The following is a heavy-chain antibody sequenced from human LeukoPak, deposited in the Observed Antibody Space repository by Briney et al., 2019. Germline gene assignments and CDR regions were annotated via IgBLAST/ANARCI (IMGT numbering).Heavy chain of an antibody. CDR3: ARDLRVWFGELYARTFDP. J-gene: IGHJ5*02. CDR1: GYTFTGYY. Sequence: ASVKVSCKASGYTFTGYYMHWVRQAPGQGLEWMGWINPNSGGTNYAQKFQGRVTMTRDTSISTAYMELSRLRSDDTAVYYCARDLRVWFGELYARTFDPWGQGTLVTVSS. CDR2: INPNSGGT. V-gene: IGHV1-2*02. D-gene: IGHD3-10*01.